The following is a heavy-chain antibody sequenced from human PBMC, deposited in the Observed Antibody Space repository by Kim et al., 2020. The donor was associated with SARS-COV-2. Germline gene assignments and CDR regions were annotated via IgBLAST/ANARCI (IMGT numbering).Heavy chain of an antibody. J-gene: IGHJ5*02. CDR3: ARGQNGDYDFWSGYYPLAVWFDP. D-gene: IGHD3-3*01. Sequence: SETLSLTCAVYGGSFSGYYWSWIRQPPGKGLEWIGEINHSGSTNYNPSLKSRVTISVDTSKNQFSLKLSSVTAADTAVYYCARGQNGDYDFWSGYYPLAVWFDPWGQGTLVTVSS. CDR1: GGSFSGYY. V-gene: IGHV4-34*01. CDR2: INHSGST.